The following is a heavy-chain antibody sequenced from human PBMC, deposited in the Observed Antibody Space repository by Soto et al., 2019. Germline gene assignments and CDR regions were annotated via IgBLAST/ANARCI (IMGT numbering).Heavy chain of an antibody. J-gene: IGHJ4*02. CDR2: IKQDGSEK. V-gene: IGHV3-7*01. Sequence: VQMVESGGGVVQPGGSLRLSCAASGFTFNTHTLHWVRQAPGKGLEWVANIKQDGSEKYYVDSVKGRFTISRDNAKNSLYLQMNSLRAEDTAVYYCARGGEDYWGQGTLVTVSS. CDR3: ARGGEDY. CDR1: GFTFNTHT. D-gene: IGHD4-17*01.